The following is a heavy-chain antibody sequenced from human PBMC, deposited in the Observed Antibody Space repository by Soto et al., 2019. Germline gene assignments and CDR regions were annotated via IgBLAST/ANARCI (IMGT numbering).Heavy chain of an antibody. CDR3: AKAKDNSLREIISLDY. D-gene: IGHD3-10*01. V-gene: IGHV3-23*01. Sequence: GGSLRLSCAASGFTFRSYAMSWVRQAPGKGLEGVSGISGSSGSTYYSDSVKGRFTISRDNSKNTLYLQMNSLRAEDTAVYYCAKAKDNSLREIISLDYWGQGTLVTVSS. CDR1: GFTFRSYA. J-gene: IGHJ4*02. CDR2: ISGSSGST.